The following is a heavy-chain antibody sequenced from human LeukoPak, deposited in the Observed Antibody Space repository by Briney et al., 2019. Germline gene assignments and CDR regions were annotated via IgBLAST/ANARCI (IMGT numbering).Heavy chain of an antibody. CDR1: GFTFSSYA. D-gene: IGHD6-19*01. J-gene: IGHJ4*02. CDR2: ISGSGGST. Sequence: GGSLRLSCAASGFTFSSYAMSWVRQAPGKGLEWVSAISGSGGSTYYADSVEGRFTISRDNSKNTLYLQMNSLRAEDTALYYCAIREMYSSGWCLGYWGQGTLVTVSS. CDR3: AIREMYSSGWCLGY. V-gene: IGHV3-23*01.